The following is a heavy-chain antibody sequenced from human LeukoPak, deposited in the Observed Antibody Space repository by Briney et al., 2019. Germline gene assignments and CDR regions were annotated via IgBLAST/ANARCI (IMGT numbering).Heavy chain of an antibody. CDR3: ARWGSSGYPYDFDY. Sequence: SVTVSCKASGGTFSSYAISWVRQAPGQGLEWMGGIIPILGTANYAQKFQDRVTITADESTSTAYIELSSLRSEDTAVYYCARWGSSGYPYDFDYWGQGTLVTVSS. CDR2: IIPILGTA. CDR1: GGTFSSYA. J-gene: IGHJ4*02. D-gene: IGHD3-22*01. V-gene: IGHV1-69*13.